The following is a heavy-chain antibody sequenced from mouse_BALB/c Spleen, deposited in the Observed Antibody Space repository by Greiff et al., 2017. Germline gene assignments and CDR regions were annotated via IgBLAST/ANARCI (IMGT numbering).Heavy chain of an antibody. CDR2: ISSGGGST. V-gene: IGHV5-12-1*01. D-gene: IGHD1-1*01. Sequence: DVKLVESGGGLVKPGGSLKLSCAASGFAFSSYDMSWVRQTPEKRLEWVAYISSGGGSTYYPDTVKGRFTISRDNAKNTLYLQMSSLKSEDTAMYYCAREDYGSSYFDYWCQGTTLTVSS. J-gene: IGHJ2*01. CDR1: GFAFSSYD. CDR3: AREDYGSSYFDY.